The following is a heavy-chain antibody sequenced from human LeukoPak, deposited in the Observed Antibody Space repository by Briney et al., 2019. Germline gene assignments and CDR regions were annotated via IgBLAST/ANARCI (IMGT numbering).Heavy chain of an antibody. CDR3: ARVGGRGSIGGDC. CDR2: IKSDGSST. Sequence: PGGSLRLSCAAPGFAFSAYWMHWVRQAPGKGLVWVSRIKSDGSSTTYADFVKGRFTVSRDNAKNTLYLQMSSLRAEDTATYFCARVGGRGSIGGDCWGQGTLVTVSS. J-gene: IGHJ4*02. V-gene: IGHV3-74*03. CDR1: GFAFSAYW. D-gene: IGHD3-10*01.